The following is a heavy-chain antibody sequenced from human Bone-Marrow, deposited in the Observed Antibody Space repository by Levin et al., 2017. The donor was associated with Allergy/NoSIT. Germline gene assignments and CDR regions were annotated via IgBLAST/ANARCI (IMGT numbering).Heavy chain of an antibody. V-gene: IGHV1-2*02. CDR3: ARERGLTDYYGLDV. CDR2: ISPNSGGA. D-gene: IGHD5-12*01. CDR1: GYTFTGYY. J-gene: IGHJ6*02. Sequence: ASVKVSCKASGYTFTGYYMHWVRQAPGQGLEWMAWISPNSGGANYAQNFQGRVTMTRDTSISTAYMELSRLTSDDTAVYYCARERGLTDYYGLDVWGQGTTVTVSS.